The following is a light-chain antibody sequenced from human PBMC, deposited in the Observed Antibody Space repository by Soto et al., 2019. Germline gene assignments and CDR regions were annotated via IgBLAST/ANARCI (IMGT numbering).Light chain of an antibody. CDR2: DVS. CDR3: SSYTTSSTLV. Sequence: QSVLTQPASVSGSPGQSITISCTGTSSDIGAYNYVSWYQQHPGKAPKLMIYDVSNRPSGVSNRFSGSKSGNTASLTISGLQAEDEADHYCSSYTTSSTLVFGGGTKLTVL. CDR1: SSDIGAYNY. V-gene: IGLV2-14*01. J-gene: IGLJ2*01.